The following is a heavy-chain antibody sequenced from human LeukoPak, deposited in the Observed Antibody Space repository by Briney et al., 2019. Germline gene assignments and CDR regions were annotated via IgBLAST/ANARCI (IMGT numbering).Heavy chain of an antibody. Sequence: GESLMISCKGSGYSFTTYWIAWVRQMPVKGLEWMGIIYPRDSDIRYSPPFQGQVTISADKSISTAYPQWNSLKASDTAMYYCARMIGLGEVSPYFDYWGQGSLVTVSS. J-gene: IGHJ4*02. CDR1: GYSFTTYW. CDR2: IYPRDSDI. V-gene: IGHV5-51*01. D-gene: IGHD3-16*02. CDR3: ARMIGLGEVSPYFDY.